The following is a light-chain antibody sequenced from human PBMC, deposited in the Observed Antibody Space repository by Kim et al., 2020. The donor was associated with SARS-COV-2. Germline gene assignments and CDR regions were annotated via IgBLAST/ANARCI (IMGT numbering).Light chain of an antibody. CDR1: NIVRRN. V-gene: IGLV3-9*01. CDR2: RDY. Sequence: SVALGQTASITWGGNNIVRRNVHWYQQRPGQDPVLVIYRDYNRPSGIPERFSGSNSGNTATLTISRAQDGDEADYYCQVWDSSTWEFGGGTQLTVL. CDR3: QVWDSSTWE. J-gene: IGLJ3*02.